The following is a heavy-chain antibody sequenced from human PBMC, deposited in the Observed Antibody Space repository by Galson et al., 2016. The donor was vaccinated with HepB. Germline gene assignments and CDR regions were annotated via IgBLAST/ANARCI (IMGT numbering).Heavy chain of an antibody. CDR1: GFTFSSYA. V-gene: IGHV3-23*01. CDR2: ISGSGGTT. Sequence: SLRLSCAASGFTFSSYATNWVRQPPGKGLEWVSSISGSGGTTYYADSLKGRFTISRDNSKSTLYPQMNSLRAENTAVYYCAKGAYSLPENFQHWGQGTLVTVSS. CDR3: AKGAYSLPENFQH. J-gene: IGHJ1*01. D-gene: IGHD2-15*01.